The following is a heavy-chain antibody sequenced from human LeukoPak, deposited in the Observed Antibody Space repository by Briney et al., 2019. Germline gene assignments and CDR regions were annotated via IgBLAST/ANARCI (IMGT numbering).Heavy chain of an antibody. CDR3: AKHTRNSSSSGNPWFDP. CDR1: GFTFSSYA. Sequence: GGSLRLSCAASGFTFSSYAMHWVRQAPGKGLEWVAVISYDGSNKYYADSVKGRFTISRDNSKNTLYLQMNSLRAEDTAVYYCAKHTRNSSSSGNPWFDPWGQGTLVTVSS. V-gene: IGHV3-30*18. J-gene: IGHJ5*02. D-gene: IGHD6-13*01. CDR2: ISYDGSNK.